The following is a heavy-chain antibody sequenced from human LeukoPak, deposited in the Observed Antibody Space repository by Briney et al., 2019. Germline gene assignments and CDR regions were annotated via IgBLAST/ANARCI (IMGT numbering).Heavy chain of an antibody. J-gene: IGHJ3*02. CDR1: GGSISSYY. Sequence: SETLSLTCTVSGGSISSYYWSWIRQPAGKGLQWIGRIYTSGSTNYNPSLKSRVTMSVDTSKNQFSLKLSSVTAADTAVYYGAREMLVYYYDSSGYRAFDIWGQGTMVTVSS. CDR2: IYTSGST. V-gene: IGHV4-4*07. CDR3: AREMLVYYYDSSGYRAFDI. D-gene: IGHD3-22*01.